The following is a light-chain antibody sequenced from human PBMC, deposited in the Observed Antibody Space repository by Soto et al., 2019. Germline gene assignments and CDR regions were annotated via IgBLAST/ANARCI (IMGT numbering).Light chain of an antibody. CDR3: CSYAGSYTYV. J-gene: IGLJ1*01. Sequence: QSALTQPRSVSGSPEQSVTISCTGTSSDVGGYNYVSWYQQHPGKAPKLMIYDVSRRPSGVPDRFSGSKSSNTASLTISGLQADDEADYYCCSYAGSYTYVFGTGTKVTVL. V-gene: IGLV2-11*01. CDR2: DVS. CDR1: SSDVGGYNY.